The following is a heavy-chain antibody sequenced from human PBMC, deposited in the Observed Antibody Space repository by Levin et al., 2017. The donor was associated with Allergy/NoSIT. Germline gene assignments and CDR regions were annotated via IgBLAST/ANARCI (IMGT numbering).Heavy chain of an antibody. CDR2: IYFSGST. CDR1: GGSISTSSYY. J-gene: IGHJ6*02. V-gene: IGHV4-39*07. CDR3: ARDEMVHEIQYYYGIDV. Sequence: SQTLSLTCTVSGGSISTSSYYWGWIRQPPGKGLEWIGNIYFSGSTYYTPSLRSRVTISVDTAKNQFSLRLSSVTAADTAVYYCARDEMVHEIQYYYGIDVWGQGTTVTVSS. D-gene: IGHD2-8*01.